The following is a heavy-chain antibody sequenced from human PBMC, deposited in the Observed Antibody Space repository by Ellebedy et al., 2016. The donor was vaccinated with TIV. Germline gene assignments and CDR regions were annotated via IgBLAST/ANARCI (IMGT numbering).Heavy chain of an antibody. CDR2: INHSGST. J-gene: IGHJ5*02. CDR3: ARGGRYDSSGYYYEGWFDP. CDR1: GGSFSGYY. Sequence: SETLSLXXAVYGGSFSGYYWSWIRQPPGKGLEWIGEINHSGSTNYNPSLKSRVTISVDTSKNQFSLKLSSVTAADTAVYYCARGGRYDSSGYYYEGWFDPWGQGTLVTVSS. D-gene: IGHD3-22*01. V-gene: IGHV4-34*01.